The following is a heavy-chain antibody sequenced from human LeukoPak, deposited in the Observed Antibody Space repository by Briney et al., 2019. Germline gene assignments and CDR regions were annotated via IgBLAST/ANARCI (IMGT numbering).Heavy chain of an antibody. V-gene: IGHV1-2*02. J-gene: IGHJ4*02. Sequence: ASVKAPCKASGYTFTGYYIHWVRQAPEQGLEWMGWIHPNSGGTNFVQEFQGRVTMTRDSSISTAYMEVSNLRSDDTAVYYCARAPVGGPLRFFDYWGQGTLVTVSS. D-gene: IGHD3-3*01. CDR3: ARAPVGGPLRFFDY. CDR1: GYTFTGYY. CDR2: IHPNSGGT.